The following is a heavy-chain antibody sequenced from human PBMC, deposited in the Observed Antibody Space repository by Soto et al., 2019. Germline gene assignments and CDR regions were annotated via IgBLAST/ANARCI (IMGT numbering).Heavy chain of an antibody. J-gene: IGHJ4*02. D-gene: IGHD4-17*01. CDR3: ARSINYGGNFRFDY. Sequence: EVQLVESGGGLVQPGGSLRLSCAASGFTFSSYWMSWVRQAPGKGLEWVANIKQDGSEKYYVDSVKGRFTISRDNAKNSLYLQMNSLRAEDTAVYYCARSINYGGNFRFDYWGQGTLVTVSS. CDR2: IKQDGSEK. V-gene: IGHV3-7*05. CDR1: GFTFSSYW.